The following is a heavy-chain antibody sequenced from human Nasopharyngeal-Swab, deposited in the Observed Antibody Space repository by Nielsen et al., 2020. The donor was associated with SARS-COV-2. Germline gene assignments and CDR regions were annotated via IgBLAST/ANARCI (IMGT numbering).Heavy chain of an antibody. CDR3: ARATGYSSSQGDY. J-gene: IGHJ4*02. CDR2: ISSSSSYT. V-gene: IGHV3-11*06. CDR1: GFTFSDYY. Sequence: GGSLRLSCAASGFTFSDYYMSWIRQAPGKGLEWVSYISSSSSYTDYADSVKGRFTISRDNAKNSLYLQMNSLRAEDTAVYYCARATGYSSSQGDYWGQGTLVTVSS. D-gene: IGHD6-13*01.